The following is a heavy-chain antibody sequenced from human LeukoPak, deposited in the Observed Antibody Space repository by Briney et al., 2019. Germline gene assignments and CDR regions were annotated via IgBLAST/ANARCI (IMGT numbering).Heavy chain of an antibody. Sequence: PSETLSLTCTVSGGSISSYYWSWIRQPPGKGLEWIGYIYYSGSTNYNPFLKSRVTISVDTSKNQFSLKLSSVTAADTAVYYCARDQTITPLDIWGQGTMVTVSS. D-gene: IGHD5-12*01. V-gene: IGHV4-59*01. CDR3: ARDQTITPLDI. J-gene: IGHJ3*02. CDR2: IYYSGST. CDR1: GGSISSYY.